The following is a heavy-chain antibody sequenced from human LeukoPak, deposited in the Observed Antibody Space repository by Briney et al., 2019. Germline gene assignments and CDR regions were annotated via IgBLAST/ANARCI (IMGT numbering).Heavy chain of an antibody. V-gene: IGHV4-4*07. D-gene: IGHD2/OR15-2a*01. J-gene: IGHJ4*02. CDR2: IYSSGST. Sequence: PSETLSLTCTVSGGSISNYYWTWVRQPAGKGLEWIGLIYSSGSTNYNPSLKSRVTMSVDTSKKQFSLKLSSVTAADTAVYFCARIVIAGQNYFDYWGQGTLVTVSS. CDR3: ARIVIAGQNYFDY. CDR1: GGSISNYY.